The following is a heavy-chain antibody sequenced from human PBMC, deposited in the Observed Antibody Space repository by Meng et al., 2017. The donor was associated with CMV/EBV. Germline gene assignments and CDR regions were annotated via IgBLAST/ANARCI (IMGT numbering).Heavy chain of an antibody. D-gene: IGHD2-2*01. CDR1: GYTFTSYY. CDR2: INPSGGST. J-gene: IGHJ6*02. CDR3: ARDLHDCSSTSCYRYYYYYYGMDV. V-gene: IGHV1-46*01. Sequence: ASVKVSCKASGYTFTSYYMHWVRQAPGQGLEWMGIINPSGGSTSYAQKFQGRVTMTRDTSTSTVYMELSRLRSDDTAVYYCARDLHDCSSTSCYRYYYYYYGMDVWGQGTTVTVSS.